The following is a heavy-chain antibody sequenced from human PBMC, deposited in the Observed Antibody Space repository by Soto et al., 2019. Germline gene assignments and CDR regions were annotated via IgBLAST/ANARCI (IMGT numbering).Heavy chain of an antibody. J-gene: IGHJ5*02. D-gene: IGHD1-20*01. CDR3: AKDSGCVNNACAYDP. CDR2: ISRGSDYI. V-gene: IGHV3-21*01. CDR1: GFIFSEYT. Sequence: EVHLVESGGGLVKPGGSLRLTCAASGFIFSEYTMNWVRPAPGKGLEWVSSISRGSDYIFYADTVKGRFTISRDNARNSLYLQMTSLRAEDTAVYYCAKDSGCVNNACAYDPWGQGTLVTVSS.